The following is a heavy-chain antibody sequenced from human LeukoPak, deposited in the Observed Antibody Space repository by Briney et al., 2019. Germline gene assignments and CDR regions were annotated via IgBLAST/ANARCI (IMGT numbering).Heavy chain of an antibody. CDR2: ISVDNGNT. J-gene: IGHJ5*02. CDR3: ARDSWARAYDIDH. Sequence: ASVKVSCKASGFTFTNYAISWVRQAPGQGREWLAWISVDNGNTNYIRNLQGRVTLTTDTSTSTAYMELRNLRSDDTAVYYCARDSWARAYDIDHWGQGTLVTVSS. V-gene: IGHV1-18*01. D-gene: IGHD5-12*01. CDR1: GFTFTNYA.